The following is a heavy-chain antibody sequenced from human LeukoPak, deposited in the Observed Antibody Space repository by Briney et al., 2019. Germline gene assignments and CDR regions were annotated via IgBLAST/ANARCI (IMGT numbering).Heavy chain of an antibody. D-gene: IGHD3-22*01. CDR3: ARGPDYFDGSGSYPYYFDY. V-gene: IGHV3-21*01. CDR1: GFTFSSYA. CDR2: ISSASSYI. J-gene: IGHJ4*02. Sequence: GSLRLSCVASGFTFSSYALNWVRQAPGKGLEWVSCISSASSYIYYADSVKGRFAISRDNAKNSLYLQMNGLRAEDTALYHCARGPDYFDGSGSYPYYFDYWGQGSLVTVSS.